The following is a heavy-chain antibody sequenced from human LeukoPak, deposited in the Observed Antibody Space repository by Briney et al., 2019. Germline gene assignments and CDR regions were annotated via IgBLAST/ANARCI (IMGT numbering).Heavy chain of an antibody. J-gene: IGHJ4*02. CDR2: IYHSGST. CDR1: GYSISSGYY. D-gene: IGHD3-10*01. Sequence: PSETLSLTCAVSGYSISSGYYWGWIRQPPGKGLEWIGSIYHSGSTHYNPSLKSRVTISVDTSKNQFSLKLSSVTAADTAVYYCARRRGCFDYWGQGTLVTVSS. CDR3: ARRRGCFDY. V-gene: IGHV4-38-2*01.